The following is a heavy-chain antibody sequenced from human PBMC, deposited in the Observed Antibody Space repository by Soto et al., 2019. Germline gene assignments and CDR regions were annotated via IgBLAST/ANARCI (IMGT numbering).Heavy chain of an antibody. D-gene: IGHD1-26*01. CDR3: TRDPYSGSDYYYYYGMDV. Sequence: HPGGSLRLSCTASGFTFGDYAMSWFRQAPGKGLEWVGFIRSKAYGGTTEYAASVKGRFTISRDDSKSIAYLQMNSLKTEDTAVYYCTRDPYSGSDYYYYYGMDVWGQGTTVTVSS. V-gene: IGHV3-49*03. CDR2: IRSKAYGGTT. J-gene: IGHJ6*02. CDR1: GFTFGDYA.